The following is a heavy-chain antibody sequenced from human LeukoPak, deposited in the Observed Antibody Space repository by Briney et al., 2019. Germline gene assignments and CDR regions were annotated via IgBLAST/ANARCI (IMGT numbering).Heavy chain of an antibody. V-gene: IGHV4-39*07. CDR2: IYYSGST. CDR3: ARGQRRGVIVVTNTRGAFDI. CDR1: GGSISSSSYY. Sequence: SETLSLTCTVSGGSISSSSYYWGWIRQPPGKGLEWIGSIYYSGSTYYNPSLKTRVTISVDTSKNQFSLKLSSVTAADTAVYYCARGQRRGVIVVTNTRGAFDIWGQGTMVTVSS. D-gene: IGHD3-22*01. J-gene: IGHJ3*02.